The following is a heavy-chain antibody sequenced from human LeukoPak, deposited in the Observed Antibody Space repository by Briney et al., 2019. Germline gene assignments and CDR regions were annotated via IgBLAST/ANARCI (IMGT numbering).Heavy chain of an antibody. CDR3: ARAGQQLVRGYYFDY. V-gene: IGHV3-7*03. D-gene: IGHD6-13*01. CDR2: IKQDGSEK. CDR1: GFTFSSYW. J-gene: IGHJ4*02. Sequence: GGSLRLSCAASGFTFSSYWMSWVRQAPGKGLEWVANIKQDGSEKYYVDSVKGRFTISRNNAKNSLYLQMNSLRAEDTAVYYCARAGQQLVRGYYFDYWGQGTLVTVSS.